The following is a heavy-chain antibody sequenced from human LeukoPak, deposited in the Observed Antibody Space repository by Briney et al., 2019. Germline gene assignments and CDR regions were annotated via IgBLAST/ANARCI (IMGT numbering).Heavy chain of an antibody. J-gene: IGHJ4*02. CDR2: ISASTI. CDR1: GLTFSSYG. Sequence: GVSLRLSCAASGLTFSSYGMHWVRQAPGKGLEWVSYISASTIYYADSVEGRFIISRDDAKLSVYLQMNSLRAEDTAVYYCARHLFGHFDYWGQGTLVTVSS. CDR3: ARHLFGHFDY. D-gene: IGHD3-10*01. V-gene: IGHV3-48*04.